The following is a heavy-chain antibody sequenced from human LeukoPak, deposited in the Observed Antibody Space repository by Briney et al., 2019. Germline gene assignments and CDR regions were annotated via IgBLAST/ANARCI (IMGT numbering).Heavy chain of an antibody. J-gene: IGHJ4*02. CDR3: ARHVPLYYYDSSGDFDY. D-gene: IGHD3-22*01. Sequence: SETLSLTCTISGGSISSYYWSWIRQPPGKGLEWIGYIYYTGSTNHNPSLKSRLTISVDTSKNQFSLKLSSVTAADTAVYYCARHVPLYYYDSSGDFDYWGQGTLVTVSS. V-gene: IGHV4-59*08. CDR2: IYYTGST. CDR1: GGSISSYY.